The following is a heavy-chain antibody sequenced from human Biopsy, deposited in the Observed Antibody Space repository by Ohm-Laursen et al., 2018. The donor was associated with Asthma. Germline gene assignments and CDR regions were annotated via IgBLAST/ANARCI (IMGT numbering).Heavy chain of an antibody. Sequence: ATVKISCKISGYSLTDLSMHWVRQAPGQGLEWMGGHDHEEGGTVNAWRFQGRVTMTEDTSTDTAYMELSSLSSDDTTVYYCASDFPKDYVRYNFQFWGQGTLVTVSS. V-gene: IGHV1-24*01. J-gene: IGHJ4*02. CDR1: GYSLTDLS. CDR3: ASDFPKDYVRYNFQF. CDR2: HDHEEGGT. D-gene: IGHD4-17*01.